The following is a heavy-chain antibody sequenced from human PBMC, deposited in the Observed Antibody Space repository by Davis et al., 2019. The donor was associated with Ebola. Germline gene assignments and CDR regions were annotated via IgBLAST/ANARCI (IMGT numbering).Heavy chain of an antibody. CDR1: GGTFSSYA. D-gene: IGHD3-10*01. CDR3: ATKNEVRGVNYYYYMDV. V-gene: IGHV1-69*13. CDR2: IIPIFGTA. J-gene: IGHJ6*03. Sequence: SVKVSCKASGGTFSSYAISWVRQAPGQGLEWMGGIIPIFGTANYAQKFQGRVTITADESTSTAYMELSSLRSEDTAVYYCATKNEVRGVNYYYYMDVWGKGTTVTGSS.